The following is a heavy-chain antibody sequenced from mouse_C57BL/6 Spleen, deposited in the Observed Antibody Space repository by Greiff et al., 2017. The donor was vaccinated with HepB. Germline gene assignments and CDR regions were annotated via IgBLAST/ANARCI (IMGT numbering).Heavy chain of an antibody. J-gene: IGHJ4*01. D-gene: IGHD1-1*01. Sequence: EVQLVESGGGLVQSGRSLRLSCATSGFTFSDFYMEWVRQAPGKGLEWIAASRNKANDYTTEYSASVKGRFIVSRDTSQSILYLQMNALRAEDTAIYYCARDAAVAPYYYAMDYWGQGTSVTVSS. V-gene: IGHV7-1*01. CDR3: ARDAAVAPYYYAMDY. CDR1: GFTFSDFY. CDR2: SRNKANDYTT.